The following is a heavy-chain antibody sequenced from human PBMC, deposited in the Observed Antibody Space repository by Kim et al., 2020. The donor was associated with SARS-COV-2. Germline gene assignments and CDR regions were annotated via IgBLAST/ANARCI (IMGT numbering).Heavy chain of an antibody. Sequence: ADSEEGRFTISSDNAKNSLYLQMNSLRAEDTAVYYGARDKVTTVKGAFDIWGQGTMVTVSS. CDR3: ARDKVTTVKGAFDI. V-gene: IGHV3-11*01. J-gene: IGHJ3*02. D-gene: IGHD4-17*01.